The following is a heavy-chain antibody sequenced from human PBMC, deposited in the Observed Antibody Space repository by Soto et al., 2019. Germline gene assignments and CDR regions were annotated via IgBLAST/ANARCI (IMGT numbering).Heavy chain of an antibody. J-gene: IGHJ4*02. CDR3: ARDGDPTKIWAPYYFDY. CDR1: GYTFTSYY. CDR2: INPSGGST. D-gene: IGHD3-16*01. V-gene: IGHV1-46*03. Sequence: ASVKVSCTASGYTFTSYYMHWVRRAPGQGLEWMGIINPSGGSTSYAQKFQGRVTMTRDTSTSTVYMELSSLRSEDTAVYYCARDGDPTKIWAPYYFDYWGQGTLVTVSS.